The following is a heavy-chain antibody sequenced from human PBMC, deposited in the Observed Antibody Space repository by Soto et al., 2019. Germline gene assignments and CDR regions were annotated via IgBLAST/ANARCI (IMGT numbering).Heavy chain of an antibody. D-gene: IGHD3-9*01. CDR3: VGPGRTASDWADYYYGMDV. Sequence: SLSYCVSEGESKSRGVTWTWKRKHAGKGLEWLGYISHSGSTDYNPSLKSRLSISGDTSKNHFSLTLTSVTAEDTAVYYCVGPGRTASDWADYYYGMDVWGQGTTVTLSS. V-gene: IGHV4-31*03. J-gene: IGHJ6*02. CDR2: ISHSGST. CDR1: EGESKSRGVT.